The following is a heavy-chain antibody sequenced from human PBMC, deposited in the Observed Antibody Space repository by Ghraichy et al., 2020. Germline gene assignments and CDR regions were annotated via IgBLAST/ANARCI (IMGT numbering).Heavy chain of an antibody. CDR2: IKQDGSEE. CDR3: AKNVVAAGKIYYYYYGMDV. V-gene: IGHV3-7*01. Sequence: GGSLRLSCAASGFTFRPYMMTWVRQAPGKGLEWVASIKQDGSEEIYVDSVKGRFTISRDNAKTSLDLQMNSLRAEDSAVYYCAKNVVAAGKIYYYYYGMDVWGQGTTVTVSS. J-gene: IGHJ6*02. CDR1: GFTFRPYM. D-gene: IGHD2-2*01.